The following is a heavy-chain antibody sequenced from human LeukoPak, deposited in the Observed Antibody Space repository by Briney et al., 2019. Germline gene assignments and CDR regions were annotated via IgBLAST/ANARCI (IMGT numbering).Heavy chain of an antibody. CDR1: GYTFTGYY. D-gene: IGHD2-2*01. V-gene: IGHV1-2*02. J-gene: IGHJ1*01. CDR3: AKDLKDIVVVPAWKYFQH. Sequence: ASVKVSCKASGYTFTGYYMHWVRQAPGQGLEWMGWINPNSGGTNYAQKFQGRVTMTRDTSTSTVYMELSSLRAEDTAVYYCAKDLKDIVVVPAWKYFQHWGQGTLVTVSS. CDR2: INPNSGGT.